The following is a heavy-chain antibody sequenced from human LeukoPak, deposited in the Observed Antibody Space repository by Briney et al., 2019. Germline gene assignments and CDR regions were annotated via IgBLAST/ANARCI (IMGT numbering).Heavy chain of an antibody. V-gene: IGHV3-21*01. CDR2: ISSSSSYI. Sequence: GGSLGLSCAASGFTFSSYSMNWVRQAPGKGLEWVSPISSSSSYINYADSVKGRFTISRDNAKNSLYLQMNSLRAEDTAVYYCARDLRSSGYYAFDYWGQGILVTVSS. J-gene: IGHJ4*02. D-gene: IGHD3-22*01. CDR1: GFTFSSYS. CDR3: ARDLRSSGYYAFDY.